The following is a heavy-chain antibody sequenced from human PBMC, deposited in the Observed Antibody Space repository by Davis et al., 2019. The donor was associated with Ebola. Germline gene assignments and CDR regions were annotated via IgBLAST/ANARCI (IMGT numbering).Heavy chain of an antibody. Sequence: GESLKISCSASGGNRLAPYAMAWVRQAPGKALEWVSAISGSGQKTFYADSVQGRFTISRDSDKNILFLQMNDLKIEDTAVYFCARDRLTSWFGQFTDWGQGTLVSVS. V-gene: IGHV3-23*01. D-gene: IGHD3/OR15-3a*01. CDR1: GGNRLAPYA. CDR2: ISGSGQKT. CDR3: ARDRLTSWFGQFTD. J-gene: IGHJ4*01.